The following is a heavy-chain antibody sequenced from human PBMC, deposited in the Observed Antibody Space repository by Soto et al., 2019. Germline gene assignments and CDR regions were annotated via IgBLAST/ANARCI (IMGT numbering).Heavy chain of an antibody. J-gene: IGHJ4*02. V-gene: IGHV1-18*01. CDR2: ISAYNGNT. CDR1: GYTFTSYG. CDR3: ARNIVVVPAAVSGFDY. Sequence: ASVKVSCKASGYTFTSYGISWVRQAPGQGLEWMGWISAYNGNTNYAQKLQGRVTMTTDTSISTAYMELRRLRSDDTAVYYCARNIVVVPAAVSGFDYWGQGTLVTVSS. D-gene: IGHD2-2*01.